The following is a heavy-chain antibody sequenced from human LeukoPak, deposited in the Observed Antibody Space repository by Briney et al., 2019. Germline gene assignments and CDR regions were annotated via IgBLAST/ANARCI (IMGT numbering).Heavy chain of an antibody. CDR1: GFTFSSYG. CDR3: AKDHLVAVAGYFDY. CDR2: IRYDGSNK. Sequence: GGSLRLSCAASGFTFSSYGMHWVRQGPGKGLEWVAFIRYDGSNKYYADSVKGRFTISRDNSKNTLYLQMNSLRAEDTAVYYCAKDHLVAVAGYFDYWGQGTLVTVSS. J-gene: IGHJ4*02. D-gene: IGHD6-19*01. V-gene: IGHV3-30*02.